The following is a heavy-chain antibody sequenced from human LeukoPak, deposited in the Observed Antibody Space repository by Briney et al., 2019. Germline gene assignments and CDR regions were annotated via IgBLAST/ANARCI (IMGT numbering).Heavy chain of an antibody. CDR2: ISSTSSTI. CDR1: GFTFTTYT. V-gene: IGHV3-48*02. J-gene: IGHJ4*02. CDR3: ARSRGNDY. Sequence: GGSLRLSCAASGFTFTTYTMNWVRQATGKGLEWISYISSTSSTIEYADSVKGRFTISRDNAKNSLYLQMNSLRDEDTAVYYCARSRGNDYWGQGTLVTVSS.